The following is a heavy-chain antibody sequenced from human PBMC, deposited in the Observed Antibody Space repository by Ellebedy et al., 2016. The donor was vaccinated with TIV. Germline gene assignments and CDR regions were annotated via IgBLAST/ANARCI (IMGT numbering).Heavy chain of an antibody. CDR1: GYNFTNYW. Sequence: GESLKISXNGSGYNFTNYWISWVRQMPGKGLEWMGRIDPSDSYTNYSPSFQGHVTISADKSISTAYLQWSSLKASDTAMYYCARQPPGYSGNDLGLDYWGQGTLVAVSS. V-gene: IGHV5-10-1*01. D-gene: IGHD5-12*01. J-gene: IGHJ4*02. CDR2: IDPSDSYT. CDR3: ARQPPGYSGNDLGLDY.